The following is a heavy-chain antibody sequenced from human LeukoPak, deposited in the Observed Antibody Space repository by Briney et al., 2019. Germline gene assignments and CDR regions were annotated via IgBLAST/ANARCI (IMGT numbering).Heavy chain of an antibody. CDR1: GYTFTNYD. CDR2: MNPNSGNT. V-gene: IGHV1-8*01. Sequence: ASVKVSCKASGYTFTNYDVNWVRQASGQGLEWMGWMNPNSGNTGYAQNFQGGVTMTGDTSIRTAYMELSSLGSEDTAVYYCARGRGSRSFDYWGQGTLVTVSS. J-gene: IGHJ4*02. CDR3: ARGRGSRSFDY.